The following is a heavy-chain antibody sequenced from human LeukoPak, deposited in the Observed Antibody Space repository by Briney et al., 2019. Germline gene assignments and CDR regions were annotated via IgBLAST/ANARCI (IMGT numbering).Heavy chain of an antibody. Sequence: ASVKVSCMASGYTFTGYYMHWVRQAPGQGLEWMGWINPNSGGTNYAQKFQGRVTMTRDTSISTAYMELSRLRSDDTAVYYCARGPRYIVVVPAAIRFDYWGQGTLVTVSS. CDR3: ARGPRYIVVVPAAIRFDY. CDR1: GYTFTGYY. D-gene: IGHD2-2*02. V-gene: IGHV1-2*02. J-gene: IGHJ4*02. CDR2: INPNSGGT.